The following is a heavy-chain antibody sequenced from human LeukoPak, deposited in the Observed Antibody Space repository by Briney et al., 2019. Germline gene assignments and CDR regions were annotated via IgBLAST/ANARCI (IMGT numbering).Heavy chain of an antibody. CDR2: ISYDGSDK. Sequence: PGGSLRLSCAASGFTFSSYAMHWARQAPGKGLGWVAVISYDGSDKYYADSVKGRFTISRDNSKNTLYLQMNSLRAEDTAVYYCARAEFTYYYDSSGYYFGYWGQGTLVTVSS. CDR3: ARAEFTYYYDSSGYYFGY. CDR1: GFTFSSYA. J-gene: IGHJ4*02. V-gene: IGHV3-30-3*01. D-gene: IGHD3-22*01.